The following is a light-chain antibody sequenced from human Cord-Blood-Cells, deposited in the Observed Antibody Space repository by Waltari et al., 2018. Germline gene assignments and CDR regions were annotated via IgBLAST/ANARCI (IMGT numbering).Light chain of an antibody. CDR2: WAS. Sequence: DIVMTQSPDSLAVSLGERATIHCKSSQSVLYSSNNKNYLAWYQQKPGQPPKLLIYWASTRESGVPDRFSRSGSGTDFTLTISSLQAEDVAVYYCQQYYSTPQTFGQGTKVEIK. V-gene: IGKV4-1*01. CDR3: QQYYSTPQT. J-gene: IGKJ1*01. CDR1: QSVLYSSNNKNY.